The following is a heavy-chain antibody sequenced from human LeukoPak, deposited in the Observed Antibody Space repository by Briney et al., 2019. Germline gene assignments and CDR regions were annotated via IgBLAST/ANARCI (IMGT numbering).Heavy chain of an antibody. CDR1: GGSISSSSYY. Sequence: SETLSLTCTVSGGSISSSSYYWGWIRQPPGKGLEWIGSIYYSGSTNYNPSLKSRVTISVDTSKNQFSLKLSSVTAADTAVYYCAASHYYDSSGYYYRGGFDYWGQGTLVTVSS. CDR3: AASHYYDSSGYYYRGGFDY. D-gene: IGHD3-22*01. J-gene: IGHJ4*02. CDR2: IYYSGST. V-gene: IGHV4-39*07.